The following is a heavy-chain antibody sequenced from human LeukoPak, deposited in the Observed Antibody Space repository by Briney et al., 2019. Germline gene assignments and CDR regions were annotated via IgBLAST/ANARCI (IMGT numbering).Heavy chain of an antibody. CDR3: AREFMGAMGFDY. V-gene: IGHV4-39*07. Sequence: PSETLSLTCTVSGGSISSSSYYWGWIRQPPGKGLEWIGSIYYSGSTYYNPSLKSRVTISVDTSKNQFSLKLSSVTAADTAVYYCAREFMGAMGFDYWGQGTLVTVSS. CDR2: IYYSGST. CDR1: GGSISSSSYY. J-gene: IGHJ4*02. D-gene: IGHD1-26*01.